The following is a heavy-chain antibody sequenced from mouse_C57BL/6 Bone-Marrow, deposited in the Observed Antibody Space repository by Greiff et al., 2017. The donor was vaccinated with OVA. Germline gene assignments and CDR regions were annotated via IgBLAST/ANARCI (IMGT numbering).Heavy chain of an antibody. Sequence: VQLQQPGAELVRPGTSVKLSCKASGYTFTSYWMHWVKQRPGQGLEWIGVIDPSDSYTNYNQKFKGKATLTVDTSSSTAYMQLSSLTSEDSAVYYCAREGYPHFDYWGQGTTLTVSS. V-gene: IGHV1-59*01. CDR2: IDPSDSYT. CDR1: GYTFTSYW. D-gene: IGHD2-2*01. CDR3: AREGYPHFDY. J-gene: IGHJ2*01.